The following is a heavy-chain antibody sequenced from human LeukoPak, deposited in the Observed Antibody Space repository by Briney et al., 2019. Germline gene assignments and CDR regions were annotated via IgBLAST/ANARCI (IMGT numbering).Heavy chain of an antibody. CDR2: ISGSGGST. Sequence: GGSLRLSCAASGFTFSSYAMSWVRQAPGKGLEWVSAISGSGGSTYYADSVKGRFTISRDNSKNTLYLQMNSLRAEDTAVYYCAKDQQGYYDSSGYSAFDIWGQGTMVTVSS. CDR1: GFTFSSYA. CDR3: AKDQQGYYDSSGYSAFDI. D-gene: IGHD3-22*01. V-gene: IGHV3-23*01. J-gene: IGHJ3*02.